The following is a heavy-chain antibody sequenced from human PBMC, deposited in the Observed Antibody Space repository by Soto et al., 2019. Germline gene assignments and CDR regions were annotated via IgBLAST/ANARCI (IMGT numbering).Heavy chain of an antibody. Sequence: GGSLRLSCAASGFTFSRYWMNWVRQAPGKGLEWVANIKQDGTEKNYVDSVKGRFTISRDNARKSLYLQMDSLRAEDTAVYFCARGDTPMITGMDSFDIWGQGTMVTVSS. CDR3: ARGDTPMITGMDSFDI. J-gene: IGHJ3*02. V-gene: IGHV3-7*01. D-gene: IGHD5-18*01. CDR2: IKQDGTEK. CDR1: GFTFSRYW.